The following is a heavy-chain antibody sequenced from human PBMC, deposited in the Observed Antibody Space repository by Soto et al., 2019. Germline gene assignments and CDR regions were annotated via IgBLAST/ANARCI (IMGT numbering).Heavy chain of an antibody. V-gene: IGHV4-59*01. Sequence: QVQLQESGPGLVKPSETLSLTCTVSGGSISSYYWNWIRQPPGKGLEWIGYIYYSGSSNYNPSLKRRVTISVATSENHVSLKLTSVTAADTAVSYCARGEVWGSYRSPSPYYFDFWGQGTLVTVSS. D-gene: IGHD3-16*02. J-gene: IGHJ4*02. CDR3: ARGEVWGSYRSPSPYYFDF. CDR1: GGSISSYY. CDR2: IYYSGSS.